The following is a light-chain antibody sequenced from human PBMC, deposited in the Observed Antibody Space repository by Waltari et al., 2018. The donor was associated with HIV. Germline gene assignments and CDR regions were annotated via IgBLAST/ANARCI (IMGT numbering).Light chain of an antibody. V-gene: IGKV1-13*02. Sequence: AIHLTQSPSSLSASLGDKVTVTCRAIQAISTSLAWYQQKPGSPPKLLIYDVSSLDRGVPSRFSGSGYETHFSLTIDGLRAEDFATYHCQQYKTFPITFGQGTRLDIK. CDR2: DVS. CDR3: QQYKTFPIT. CDR1: QAISTS. J-gene: IGKJ5*01.